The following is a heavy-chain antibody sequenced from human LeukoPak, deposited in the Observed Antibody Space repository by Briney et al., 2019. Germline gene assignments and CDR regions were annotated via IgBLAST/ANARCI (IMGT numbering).Heavy chain of an antibody. CDR2: INHSGST. J-gene: IGHJ5*02. D-gene: IGHD1-14*01. CDR1: GGSFSGYY. CDR3: TSQTVARWFVP. V-gene: IGHV4-34*01. Sequence: SETLSLTCAVYGGSFSGYYWSWIRQPPGKGLEWIGEINHSGSTNYNPSLKSRVTISVDTSKNQFSPKLSSVTAADTAVYYCTSQTVARWFVPWGQGTLVTVSS.